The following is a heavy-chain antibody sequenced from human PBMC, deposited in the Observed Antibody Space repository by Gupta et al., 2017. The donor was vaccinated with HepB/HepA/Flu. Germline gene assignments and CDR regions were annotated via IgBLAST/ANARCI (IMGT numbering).Heavy chain of an antibody. J-gene: IGHJ4*02. Sequence: QVKLVESGGGVVQPGRSLRLSCAASGFTFSTYGMHRVRQAPGKGLEWVAVIWSDGSNKYYADSVKGRFTISRDNSKNALYLQMNSLRAEDTSVYYCARGTGSHQGNGFDYWGQGALVTVSS. CDR1: GFTFSTYG. CDR3: ARGTGSHQGNGFDY. D-gene: IGHD3/OR15-3a*01. V-gene: IGHV3-33*01. CDR2: IWSDGSNK.